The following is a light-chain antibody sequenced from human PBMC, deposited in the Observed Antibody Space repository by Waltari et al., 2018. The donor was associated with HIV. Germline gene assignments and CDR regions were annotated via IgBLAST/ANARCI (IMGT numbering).Light chain of an antibody. Sequence: QSALTQPASVSGSPGQSITLSCTGTSSSVGNYNYFSWYQQHPGKAPKLMIYDVSKRPSGVSNRFSGSKSGNTASLTISGLQAEDEADYYCCSYAGSSTFVFGTGTKVTVL. CDR1: SSSVGNYNY. J-gene: IGLJ1*01. CDR2: DVS. V-gene: IGLV2-23*02. CDR3: CSYAGSSTFV.